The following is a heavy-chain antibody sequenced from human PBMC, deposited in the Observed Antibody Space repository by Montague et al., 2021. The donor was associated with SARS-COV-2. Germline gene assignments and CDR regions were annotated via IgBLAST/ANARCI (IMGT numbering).Heavy chain of an antibody. Sequence: SETLSLTCTVSGGSISSYYWSWIRQPPGKGLEWIEYIYYSGSTNYNPSLKSRVTISVDTSKNQFSLKLSSVTAADTAVYYCERGSGWMGNAFDIWGQGTMVTVSS. D-gene: IGHD6-19*01. J-gene: IGHJ3*02. CDR1: GGSISSYY. CDR2: IYYSGST. CDR3: ERGSGWMGNAFDI. V-gene: IGHV4-59*01.